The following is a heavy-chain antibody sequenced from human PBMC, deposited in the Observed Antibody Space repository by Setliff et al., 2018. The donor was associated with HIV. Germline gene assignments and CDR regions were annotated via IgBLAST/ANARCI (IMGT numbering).Heavy chain of an antibody. D-gene: IGHD3-22*01. Sequence: PSETLSLTCTVSGGSMMNSYWTWIRQPAGKGLEWIGRVYTTGSTNYNPSFKRPLTESLDMSKNQFSLKLGSMTAADTGVYYCAREFWSASSGSFGPWGPGILVTVSS. CDR2: VYTTGST. CDR3: AREFWSASSGSFGP. CDR1: GGSMMNSY. J-gene: IGHJ5*02. V-gene: IGHV4-4*07.